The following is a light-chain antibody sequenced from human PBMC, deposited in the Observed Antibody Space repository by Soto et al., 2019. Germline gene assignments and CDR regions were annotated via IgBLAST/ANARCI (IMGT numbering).Light chain of an antibody. V-gene: IGLV1-40*01. Sequence: QSVLTQPPSVSGAPGQRVTISCTGSSSNIGAGYDVHWFQQLPGTAPKLLIYSSYNRPSGVPDRFSGSKSGTSASLAITGLQAEDEADFYCQSYDSSLSGDVFGTGTKSPS. J-gene: IGLJ1*01. CDR1: SSNIGAGYD. CDR2: SSY. CDR3: QSYDSSLSGDV.